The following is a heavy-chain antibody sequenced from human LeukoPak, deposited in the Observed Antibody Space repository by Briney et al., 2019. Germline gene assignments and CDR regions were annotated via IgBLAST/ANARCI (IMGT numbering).Heavy chain of an antibody. CDR3: AREDCSSTSCSRNY. D-gene: IGHD2-2*01. V-gene: IGHV3-33*01. CDR2: LWYDGSKE. J-gene: IGHJ4*02. Sequence: GGSLRLSCATSGFTFSTYGMHWVRQAPGKGLEWVTFLWYDGSKEFYADYVKGRFTVSRDTSKNTLYLQMNSLRAEDTAVYYCAREDCSSTSCSRNYWGQGTLVTVSS. CDR1: GFTFSTYG.